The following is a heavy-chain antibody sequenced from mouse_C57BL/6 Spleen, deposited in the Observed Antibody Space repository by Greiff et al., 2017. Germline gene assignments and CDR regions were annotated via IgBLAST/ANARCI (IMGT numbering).Heavy chain of an antibody. D-gene: IGHD1-1*01. V-gene: IGHV14-2*01. CDR3: ASGSSFDD. Sequence: VPLQQSGAELVQPGASVKLSCTASGFYLTAYYMHWVKQRNEQGLEWIGRIDPEDGETKYAPKFQGKATITADTSSTTAYLQLSSLTSEDTAGYYGASGSSFDDWGQGTTLTVSS. J-gene: IGHJ2*01. CDR1: GFYLTAYY. CDR2: IDPEDGET.